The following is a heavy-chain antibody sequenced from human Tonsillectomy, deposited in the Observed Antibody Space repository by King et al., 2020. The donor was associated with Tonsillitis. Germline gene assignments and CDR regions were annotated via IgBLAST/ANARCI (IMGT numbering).Heavy chain of an antibody. CDR3: ARRFDI. CDR1: GFTFRDFE. J-gene: IGHJ3*02. CDR2: ISSSGSTI. V-gene: IGHV3-48*03. Sequence: VQLVESGGGLVQPGGSLRLSCAVSGFTFRDFEMNWVRQAPGKGLGGVSYISSSGSTIGYVDSVKGRFTISRDNAKNSLYLQMNSLRAEDTAVYYCARRFDIWGQGAMVTVSS.